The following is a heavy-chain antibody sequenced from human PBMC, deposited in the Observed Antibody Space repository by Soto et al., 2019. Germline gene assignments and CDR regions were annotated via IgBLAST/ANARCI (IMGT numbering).Heavy chain of an antibody. V-gene: IGHV3-33*01. Sequence: GGSLRLSCAASGFTFSSYGMHWVRQAPGKGLEWVAVIWYDGSNKYYADSVKGRFTISRDNSKNTLYLQMNSLRAEDTAVYYCARAKVTINYYYYYYMDVWGKGTTVTVSS. D-gene: IGHD4-4*01. J-gene: IGHJ6*03. CDR2: IWYDGSNK. CDR3: ARAKVTINYYYYYYMDV. CDR1: GFTFSSYG.